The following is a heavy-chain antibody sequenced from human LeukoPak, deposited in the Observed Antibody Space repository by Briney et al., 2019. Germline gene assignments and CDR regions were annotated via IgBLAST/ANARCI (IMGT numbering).Heavy chain of an antibody. Sequence: GGSLRLSCAASGFTFSSSAMSWVRLAPGKGLEWVSGISGSDGSTYYADSVKGRFTISRDNSKNTLFLQMNSLRAEDTALYYCAKGLERESRLDSWGQGTLVTVSS. CDR2: ISGSDGST. CDR1: GFTFSSSA. V-gene: IGHV3-23*01. D-gene: IGHD1-1*01. CDR3: AKGLERESRLDS. J-gene: IGHJ4*02.